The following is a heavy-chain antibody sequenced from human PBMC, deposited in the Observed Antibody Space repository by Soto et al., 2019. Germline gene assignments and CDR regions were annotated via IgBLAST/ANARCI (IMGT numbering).Heavy chain of an antibody. CDR2: IYYTGSI. CDR3: ARGKYFDWLSLYFDY. CDR1: GGSISSHY. J-gene: IGHJ4*02. Sequence: PSETLSLTCTVSGGSISSHYWSWIRQPPGKGLEWIGYIYYTGSINYNPSLKSRVTISVDTSRNQFSLKLSSVTAADTAVYYCARGKYFDWLSLYFDYWGQGTLVTVSS. D-gene: IGHD3-9*01. V-gene: IGHV4-59*08.